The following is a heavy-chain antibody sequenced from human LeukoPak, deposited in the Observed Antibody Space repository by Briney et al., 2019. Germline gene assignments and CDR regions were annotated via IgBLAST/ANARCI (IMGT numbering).Heavy chain of an antibody. V-gene: IGHV4-34*01. D-gene: IGHD2-2*01. CDR1: GGSFSGYY. CDR2: INHSGST. CDR3: ATRAAYCSSTSCYDPYYFDY. J-gene: IGHJ4*02. Sequence: SETLSLTCAVYGGSFSGYYWSWIRQPPGKGLEWIGEINHSGSTNYNPSLKSRVTISVDTSKNQFSLKLSSVTAADTAVYYCATRAAYCSSTSCYDPYYFDYWGQGTLVTVSS.